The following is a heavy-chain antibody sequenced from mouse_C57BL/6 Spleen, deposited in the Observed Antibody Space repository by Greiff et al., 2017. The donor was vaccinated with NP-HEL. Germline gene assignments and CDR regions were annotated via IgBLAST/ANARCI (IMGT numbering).Heavy chain of an antibody. Sequence: EVQLQQSGPELVKPGDSVKISCKASGYSFTGYFMNWVMQSHGKSLEWIGRINPYNGDTFYNQKFKGKATLTVDKSSSTAHMELRSLTSEDAAVYYCASVGLVGAMDYWGQGTSVTVSS. V-gene: IGHV1-20*01. D-gene: IGHD1-1*01. J-gene: IGHJ4*01. CDR3: ASVGLVGAMDY. CDR1: GYSFTGYF. CDR2: INPYNGDT.